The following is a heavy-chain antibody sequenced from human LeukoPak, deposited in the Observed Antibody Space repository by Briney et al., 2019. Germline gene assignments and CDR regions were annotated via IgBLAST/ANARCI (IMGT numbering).Heavy chain of an antibody. Sequence: SSVKVSCKASGGTFSSYAISWVRQASGQGLEWMGRIIPIFGTANYAQKFQGRVTITTDESTSTAYMELSSLRSEDTAVYYCAREMVRGVIPLPFDYWGQETLVTVSS. D-gene: IGHD3-10*01. V-gene: IGHV1-69*05. CDR1: GGTFSSYA. CDR2: IIPIFGTA. CDR3: AREMVRGVIPLPFDY. J-gene: IGHJ4*02.